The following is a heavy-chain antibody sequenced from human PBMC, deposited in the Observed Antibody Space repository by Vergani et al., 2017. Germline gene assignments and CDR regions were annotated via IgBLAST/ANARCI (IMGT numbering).Heavy chain of an antibody. V-gene: IGHV4-34*01. CDR2: IRHDGIT. CDR1: GGSFSGYD. D-gene: IGHD2-8*01. Sequence: QVQLQQWGAGLLKPSETLSLTCAVYGGSFSGYDWNWIRQPPGKGLEWIGEIRHDGITHYSPSLKSRVTISIDTSTHQFSLNLRSVTAADTAVYYCAREGYCTNGVCFTLFDVWGQGALVTVSS. CDR3: AREGYCTNGVCFTLFDV. J-gene: IGHJ4*02.